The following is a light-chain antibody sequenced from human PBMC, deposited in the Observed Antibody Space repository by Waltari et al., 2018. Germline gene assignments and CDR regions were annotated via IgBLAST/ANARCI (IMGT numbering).Light chain of an antibody. CDR3: QEYNNWYT. V-gene: IGKV3-15*01. CDR2: AAS. J-gene: IGKJ2*01. CDR1: QSVSTN. Sequence: EIVMTQSPATLSVFPGERATLSCRASQSVSTNLAWYQQKPGQAPRLLIYAASTRAIGIPARFSGSVSGTEFTLTISSLQSEDFAVYYCQEYNNWYTFGQGTKLEIK.